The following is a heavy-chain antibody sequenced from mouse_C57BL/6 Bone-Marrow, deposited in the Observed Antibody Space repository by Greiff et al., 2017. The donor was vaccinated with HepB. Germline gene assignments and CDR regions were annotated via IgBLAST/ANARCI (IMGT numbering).Heavy chain of an antibody. D-gene: IGHD2-1*01. J-gene: IGHJ3*01. CDR1: GFTFTSYW. V-gene: IGHV1-69*01. Sequence: QVQLKESGAELVMPGASVKLSCKASGFTFTSYWMHWVKQRPGQGLEWIGEIDPSDSYTNYNQKFKGKSTLTVDKSSSTAYMQLSSLTSEDSAVYYCAIYYGNYVRFAYWGQGTLVTVSA. CDR3: AIYYGNYVRFAY. CDR2: IDPSDSYT.